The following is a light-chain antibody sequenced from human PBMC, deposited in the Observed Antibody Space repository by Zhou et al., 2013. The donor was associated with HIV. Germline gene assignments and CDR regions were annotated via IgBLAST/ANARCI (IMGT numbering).Light chain of an antibody. CDR2: AAS. CDR3: QQLSIYPLT. CDR1: QDISTY. Sequence: DIQLTQSPSFLSASVGDRVTITCRASQDISTYLAWYQQKPGKAPKVLIYAASTLQSGVPSRFSGRGSGTEFTLTISSLQPEDFALYYCQQLSIYPLTFGGGPRWRSN. J-gene: IGKJ4*01. V-gene: IGKV1-9*01.